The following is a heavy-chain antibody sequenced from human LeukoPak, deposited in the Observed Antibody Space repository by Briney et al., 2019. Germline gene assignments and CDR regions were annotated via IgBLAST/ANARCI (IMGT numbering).Heavy chain of an antibody. D-gene: IGHD3-16*01. J-gene: IGHJ4*02. V-gene: IGHV1-69*13. CDR1: GGTFSSYA. CDR2: IIPIFGTA. CDR3: ARGGGSYDYVWGLDPPPDY. Sequence: SVKVSCKASGGTFSSYAISWVRQAPGQGLEWMGGIIPIFGTANYAQKFQGRVTITADESTSTAYMELSSLRSEDTAVYYCARGGGSYDYVWGLDPPPDYWGQGTLVTVSS.